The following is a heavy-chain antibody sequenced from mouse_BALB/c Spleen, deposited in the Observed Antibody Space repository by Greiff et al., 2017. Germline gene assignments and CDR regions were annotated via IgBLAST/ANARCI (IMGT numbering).Heavy chain of an antibody. CDR3: ARDGNYDWFAY. J-gene: IGHJ3*01. D-gene: IGHD2-1*01. CDR1: GFNIKDTY. CDR2: IDPANGNT. V-gene: IGHV14-3*02. Sequence: VQLKESGAELVKPGASVKLSCTASGFNIKDTYMHWVKQRPEQGLEWIGRIDPANGNTKYDPKFQGKATITADTSSNTAYLQLSSLTSEDTAVYYCARDGNYDWFAYWGQGTLVTVSA.